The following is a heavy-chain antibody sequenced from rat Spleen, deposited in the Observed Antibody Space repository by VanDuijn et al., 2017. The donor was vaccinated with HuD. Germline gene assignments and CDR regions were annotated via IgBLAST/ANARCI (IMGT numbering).Heavy chain of an antibody. CDR1: GFSLTSYN. J-gene: IGHJ4*01. Sequence: QVQLKESGPGLVQPSQTLSLTCTVAGFSLTSYNVHWVRKPPGKGLEWMGVICITGLTRYNSALKSRLRITKDTSKSQVFIKMNSRQTEDTATYYCAREGGLTTEVIVSSYVIDAWGQGASVTVSS. D-gene: IGHD1-11*01. V-gene: IGHV2-41*01. CDR3: AREGGLTTEVIVSSYVIDA. CDR2: ICITGLT.